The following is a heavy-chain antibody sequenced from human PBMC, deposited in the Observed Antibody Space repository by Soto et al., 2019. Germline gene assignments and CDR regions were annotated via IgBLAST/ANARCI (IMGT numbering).Heavy chain of an antibody. D-gene: IGHD3-22*01. CDR2: ISSSGVST. CDR3: RKLPTCYASSVYPHSEC. CDR1: VCTFSSYA. Sequence: VGSLRLSCAASVCTFSSYAMSCVRQSPGKWLEWVSAISSSGVSTYYADSAKGRFTISRDNSKNTLYLQMNSLRAEDTAVYYCRKLPTCYASSVYPHSECWGQGTTVSVSS. V-gene: IGHV3-23*01. J-gene: IGHJ4*02.